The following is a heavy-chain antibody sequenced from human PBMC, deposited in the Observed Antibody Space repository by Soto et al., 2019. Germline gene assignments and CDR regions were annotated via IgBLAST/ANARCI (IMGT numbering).Heavy chain of an antibody. J-gene: IGHJ6*02. CDR2: ISSSSSTI. CDR1: GGSISSSN. CDR3: ARVIMDV. Sequence: PSETLSLTCAVSGGSISSSNWWSWVRQASGKGLEWVSYISSSSSTIYYADSVKGRFTISRDNAKNSLYLQMNSLRDEDTAVYYCARVIMDVWGQGTTVTVSS. V-gene: IGHV3-48*02.